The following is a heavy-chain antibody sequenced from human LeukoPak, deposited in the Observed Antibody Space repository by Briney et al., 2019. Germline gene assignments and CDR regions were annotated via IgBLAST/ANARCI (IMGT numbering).Heavy chain of an antibody. CDR3: ARAGCSGGSCYEDY. J-gene: IGHJ4*02. CDR2: IKKDGSEK. CDR1: RFTFSSYW. V-gene: IGHV3-7*01. Sequence: PGGSLRLSCAASRFTFSSYWMSWVRQAPGKGLEWVANIKKDGSEKYFVDSVKGRFTISRDNAKNSLYLQMNSLRAEDTAVYYCARAGCSGGSCYEDYWGQGTLVTVSS. D-gene: IGHD2-15*01.